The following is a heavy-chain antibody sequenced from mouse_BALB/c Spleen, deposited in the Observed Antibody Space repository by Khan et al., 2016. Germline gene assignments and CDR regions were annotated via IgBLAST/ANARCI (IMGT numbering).Heavy chain of an antibody. D-gene: IGHD1-1*01. V-gene: IGHV4-1*02. J-gene: IGHJ3*01. CDR3: ARAGYYGYLAY. CDR2: INPDSRTI. Sequence: EVKLLESGGGLVQPGGSLKLSCAASGFDFRRYWMSWVRQAPGKGLEWIGEINPDSRTINYSTSLKDKFTISRDNAKSTLYLQMSKVRSEDTALYYCARAGYYGYLAYWCQGTLVSVSA. CDR1: GFDFRRYW.